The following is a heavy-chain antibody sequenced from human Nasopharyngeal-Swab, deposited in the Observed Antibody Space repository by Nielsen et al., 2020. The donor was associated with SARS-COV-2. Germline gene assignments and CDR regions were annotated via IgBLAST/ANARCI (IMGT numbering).Heavy chain of an antibody. J-gene: IGHJ4*02. CDR3: ANDYYDSSGYYAHLDY. CDR2: ISGSGGST. CDR1: GFTFSSYA. V-gene: IGHV3-23*01. D-gene: IGHD3-22*01. Sequence: ESLKISCAASGFTFSSYAMSWVRQAPGKGLEWVSAISGSGGSTYYADSVKGRFTISRDNSKNTLYLQMNSLRAEDTAVYYCANDYYDSSGYYAHLDYWGQGTLVTVSS.